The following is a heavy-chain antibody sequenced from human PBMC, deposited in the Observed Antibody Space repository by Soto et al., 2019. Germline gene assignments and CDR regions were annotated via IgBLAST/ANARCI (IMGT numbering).Heavy chain of an antibody. Sequence: GESLKISCKVSGYSFTTYWIAWVRQVSGKDLEWMGIIYPGDSDTRYSPSFQGQVTISVDKSISTAYLQWSSLKASDTAMYYCARSDSSGFYFWFDPWGQGTLVTVSS. J-gene: IGHJ5*02. D-gene: IGHD3-22*01. V-gene: IGHV5-51*01. CDR3: ARSDSSGFYFWFDP. CDR2: IYPGDSDT. CDR1: GYSFTTYW.